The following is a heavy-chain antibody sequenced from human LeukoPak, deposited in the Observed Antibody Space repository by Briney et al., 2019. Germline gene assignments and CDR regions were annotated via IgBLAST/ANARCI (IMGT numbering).Heavy chain of an antibody. J-gene: IGHJ3*02. CDR3: ARQSSEFDAFDI. CDR1: GFTFSSHN. Sequence: GGSLRLSCAASGFTFSSHNMNWVRQAPGKGLEWVSSITSSRSYIFYADSLKGRFTISRDNAKNSLYLQINSLTAEDTAVYYCARQSSEFDAFDIWGQGTMVTVSS. D-gene: IGHD3-22*01. CDR2: ITSSRSYI. V-gene: IGHV3-21*01.